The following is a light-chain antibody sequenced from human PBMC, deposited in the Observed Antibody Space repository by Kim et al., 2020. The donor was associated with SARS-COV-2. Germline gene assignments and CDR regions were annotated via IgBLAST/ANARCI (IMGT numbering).Light chain of an antibody. CDR3: QLYGSSPLMYT. Sequence: EVVLTQSPGTLSLSPGERATLSCRASQSVRSTYLAWYQQKPGQAPRLLIYGASTRATGIPDRFSGSGSGTDFTLTISRLEPEDFAVYSCQLYGSSPLMYTFGQGTKLEIK. CDR2: GAS. CDR1: QSVRSTY. J-gene: IGKJ2*01. V-gene: IGKV3-20*01.